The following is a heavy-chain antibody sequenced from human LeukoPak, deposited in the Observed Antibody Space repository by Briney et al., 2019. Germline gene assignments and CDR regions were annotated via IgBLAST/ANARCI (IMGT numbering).Heavy chain of an antibody. CDR3: AKSSYGDFNYWYFDL. D-gene: IGHD4-17*01. Sequence: NSSETLSLTCAVYGGSFSGYYWSWIRQPPGKGLEWIGEINHSGSTNYNPSLKSRVTISVDTSKNQFSLKLSSVTAADTAVYYCAKSSYGDFNYWYFDLWGRGTLVTVSS. V-gene: IGHV4-34*01. J-gene: IGHJ2*01. CDR2: INHSGST. CDR1: GGSFSGYY.